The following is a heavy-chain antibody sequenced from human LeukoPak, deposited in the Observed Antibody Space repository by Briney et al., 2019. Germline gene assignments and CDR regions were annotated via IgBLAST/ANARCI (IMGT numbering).Heavy chain of an antibody. J-gene: IGHJ3*02. CDR2: ISWNSGSI. CDR1: GFTFDDYA. D-gene: IGHD3-22*01. V-gene: IGHV3-9*03. CDR3: AKADYYDSSGSIFDI. Sequence: PGRSLRLSCAASGFTFDDYAMHWVRQAPGKGLEWVSGISWNSGSIGYADSAKGRFTISRDNAKNSLYLQMNSLRAEDMALYYCAKADYYDSSGSIFDIWGQGTMVTVSS.